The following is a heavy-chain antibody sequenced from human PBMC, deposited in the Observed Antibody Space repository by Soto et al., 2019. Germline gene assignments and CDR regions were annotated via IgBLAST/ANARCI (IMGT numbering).Heavy chain of an antibody. CDR3: ARSQGSSTSLEIYYCYYYGMDV. CDR1: GGTFSSYA. Sequence: QVQLVQSGAEVKKPGSSVKVSCKAYGGTFSSYAISWVRQAPGQGLEWMGGIIPISGTANYAQKFQGRVTITADESTSTAYMELSSLRSEDTAVYYCARSQGSSTSLEIYYCYYYGMDVWGQGTTVTVSS. D-gene: IGHD2-2*01. CDR2: IIPISGTA. J-gene: IGHJ6*02. V-gene: IGHV1-69*01.